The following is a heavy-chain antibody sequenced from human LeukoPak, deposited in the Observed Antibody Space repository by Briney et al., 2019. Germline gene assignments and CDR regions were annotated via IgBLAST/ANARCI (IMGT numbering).Heavy chain of an antibody. J-gene: IGHJ6*02. CDR2: INDGGGRT. CDR1: GFIFSSYA. V-gene: IGHV3-23*01. CDR3: ARALDV. Sequence: GGSLRLSCAASGFIFSSYAMNWVRQAPGKGLEWVSAINDGGGRTYYAGSVKGRFTISRDNSKNTLYLQMNSLRAEDTAVYYCARALDVWGQGTTVTVSS.